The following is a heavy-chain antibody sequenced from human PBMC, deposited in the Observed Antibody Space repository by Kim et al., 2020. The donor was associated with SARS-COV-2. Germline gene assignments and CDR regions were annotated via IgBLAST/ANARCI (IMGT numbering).Heavy chain of an antibody. D-gene: IGHD2-8*01. Sequence: SVKVSCKASGGTFSSYTISWVRQAPGQGLEWMGRIIPILGIANYAQKFQGRVTITADKSTSTAYMELSSLRSEDTAVYYCARGDYALMVYATLEKHNISHYGKDVWGQGSTVSVSS. CDR2: IIPILGIA. J-gene: IGHJ6*02. V-gene: IGHV1-69*02. CDR3: ARGDYALMVYATLEKHNISHYGKDV. CDR1: GGTFSSYT.